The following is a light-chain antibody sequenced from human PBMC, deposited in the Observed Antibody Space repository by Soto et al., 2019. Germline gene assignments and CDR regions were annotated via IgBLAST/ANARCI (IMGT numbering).Light chain of an antibody. CDR1: QSVSST. Sequence: EIVMTQSPATLSVSPGERATLSCRASQSVSSTLAWYQQKPGQAPRLLIDGASTRSTGIPAMFSGSGSVTDFTLSISSLQSEDLAVYYCQHYNNWPPWTFGQGTKVDIK. J-gene: IGKJ1*01. V-gene: IGKV3-15*01. CDR3: QHYNNWPPWT. CDR2: GAS.